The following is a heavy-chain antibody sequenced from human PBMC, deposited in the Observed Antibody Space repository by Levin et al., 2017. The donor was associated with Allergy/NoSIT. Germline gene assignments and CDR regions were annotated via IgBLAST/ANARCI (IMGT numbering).Heavy chain of an antibody. J-gene: IGHJ4*02. CDR1: GFTLNSYT. CDR3: ARAGSASWYDY. Sequence: GGSLRLSCVASGFTLNSYTMGWVRQAPGMGLEWVSDISFGGGTPYYAVSVKGRSTISRDTSKNTLYLQMNSLRVEDTAVYYCARAGSASWYDYWGQGTLVTVSS. V-gene: IGHV3-23*01. CDR2: ISFGGGTP. D-gene: IGHD6-13*01.